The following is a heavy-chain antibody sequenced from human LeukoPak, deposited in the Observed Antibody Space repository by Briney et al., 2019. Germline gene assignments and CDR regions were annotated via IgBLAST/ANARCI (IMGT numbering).Heavy chain of an antibody. CDR3: VRGLRELPY. CDR1: GFTFSSYA. D-gene: IGHD1-26*01. Sequence: GGSLRLSCAASGFTFSSYAMTWVRQAPGKGLEWVSGIYASGENTYYADSVKGRFTISRDSSKNTLYLQMNSLRGEDTAVYYCVRGLRELPYWGQGTLVTVSS. V-gene: IGHV3-23*01. J-gene: IGHJ4*02. CDR2: IYASGENT.